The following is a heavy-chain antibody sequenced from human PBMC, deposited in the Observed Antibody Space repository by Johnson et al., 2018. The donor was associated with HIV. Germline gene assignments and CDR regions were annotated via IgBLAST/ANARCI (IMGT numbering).Heavy chain of an antibody. CDR1: GFIFGDYG. V-gene: IGHV3-20*04. D-gene: IGHD1-26*01. CDR3: ARRDSGSLSFDI. Sequence: VQLVESGGGVVRPGGSLRLSCEGFGFIFGDYGLSWVRQRPGKGLQWVSGINWNGGSTGYADSVKGRCTISRDNGKNSLYMQMNNLRAGDTALYYCARRDSGSLSFDIWGQGTMVIVSS. CDR2: INWNGGST. J-gene: IGHJ3*02.